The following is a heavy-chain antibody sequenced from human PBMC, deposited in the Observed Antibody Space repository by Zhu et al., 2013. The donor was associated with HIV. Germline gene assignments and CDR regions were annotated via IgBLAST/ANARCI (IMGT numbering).Heavy chain of an antibody. J-gene: IGHJ4*02. CDR3: ARKGEGTIDY. Sequence: QVQLQESGPGLVKPSETLSLXCAVSGYSISSGYYWGWIRQPPGKGLEWIASIYRRGSSFYNSSLRSRVTISVDTSKNQFSLKMSSVTAADTAVYYCARKGEGTIDYWGQGTLVTVPS. CDR2: IYRRGSS. D-gene: IGHD1-1*01. CDR1: GYSISSGYY. V-gene: IGHV4-38-2*01.